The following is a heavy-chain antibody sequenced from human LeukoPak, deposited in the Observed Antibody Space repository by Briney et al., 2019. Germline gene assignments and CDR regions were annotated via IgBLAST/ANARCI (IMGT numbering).Heavy chain of an antibody. J-gene: IGHJ4*02. CDR2: VNGEGDST. D-gene: IGHD2-15*01. V-gene: IGHV3-74*01. Sequence: GGSLRLSCAASGFTFSSYWMHWVRHAPGRRLVWVSRVNGEGDSTSYADSVKGRFTISRDNAKNTLYLQMNSLRAEDTAVYYCARDNRGSYDYWGQGTLVTVSS. CDR3: ARDNRGSYDY. CDR1: GFTFSSYW.